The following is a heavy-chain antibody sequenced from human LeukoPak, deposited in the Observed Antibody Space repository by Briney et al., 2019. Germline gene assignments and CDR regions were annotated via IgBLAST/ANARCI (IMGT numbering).Heavy chain of an antibody. CDR3: ATDLHFGYCTATSCANY. Sequence: GGSLRLSCAASGFTFISSGMSWVRQAPGKGLEWVGRIRSTPDGGATYYAAPVKGRFTISRDDSKNTLYLQMSSLRTEDTAVYYCATDLHFGYCTATSCANYWGQGTLVTVSS. V-gene: IGHV3-15*06. D-gene: IGHD2-2*03. J-gene: IGHJ4*02. CDR2: IRSTPDGGAT. CDR1: GFTFISSG.